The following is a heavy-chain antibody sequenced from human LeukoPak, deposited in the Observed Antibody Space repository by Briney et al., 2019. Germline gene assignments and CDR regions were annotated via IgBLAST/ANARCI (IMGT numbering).Heavy chain of an antibody. CDR3: AKIEIPGTPNYYGMDV. D-gene: IGHD1-14*01. CDR2: ISGSGGST. CDR1: GFTFSSYA. J-gene: IGHJ6*02. V-gene: IGHV3-23*01. Sequence: GGTLRVSCAASGFTFSSYALSFVRHAPGKGLDWVSAISGSGGSTYYADSVKGRFTISSDNSKNTLYLQMNSLRAEDTAVYYCAKIEIPGTPNYYGMDVWGQGTTVTVSS.